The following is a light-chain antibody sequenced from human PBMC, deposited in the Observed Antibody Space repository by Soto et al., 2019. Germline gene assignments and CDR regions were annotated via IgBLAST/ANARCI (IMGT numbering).Light chain of an antibody. V-gene: IGKV1-39*01. Sequence: DVHVWRFTSSLTAAVGDTVTITCRASQRIGSHLNWYQQKPGKAPKFLIYSASSLQGGVPSRFSGSGSGTDFTLTINSLQLEGLATYYWQQSYSSAVTFGLGTRLEIK. CDR2: SAS. J-gene: IGKJ5*01. CDR3: QQSYSSAVT. CDR1: QRIGSH.